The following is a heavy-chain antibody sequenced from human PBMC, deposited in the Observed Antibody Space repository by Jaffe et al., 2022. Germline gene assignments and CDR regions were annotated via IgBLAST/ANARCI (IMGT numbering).Heavy chain of an antibody. CDR3: AKGLWDYIWGSYRLDY. D-gene: IGHD3-16*02. J-gene: IGHJ4*02. V-gene: IGHV3-30*02. CDR2: IRYDGSNK. CDR1: GFTFSSYG. Sequence: QVQLVESGGGVVQPGGSLRLSCAASGFTFSSYGMHWVRQAPGKGLEWVAFIRYDGSNKYYADSVKGRFTISRDNSKNTLYLQMNSLRAEDTAVYYCAKGLWDYIWGSYRLDYWGQGTLVTVSS.